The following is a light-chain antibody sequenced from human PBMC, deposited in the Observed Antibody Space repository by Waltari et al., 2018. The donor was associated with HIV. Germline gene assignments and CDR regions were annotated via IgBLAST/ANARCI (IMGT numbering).Light chain of an antibody. CDR3: QSHDSSLSGYV. J-gene: IGLJ1*01. V-gene: IGLV1-40*01. Sequence: QSVLTQPPSVSGAPGQRVPIPCTGSSSNIGAGYHVHWYQQLPGTAPKLLIYGNSNRPSGVPDRFSGSKSGTSASLAITGLQAEDEADYHCQSHDSSLSGYVFGTGTKVTVL. CDR2: GNS. CDR1: SSNIGAGYH.